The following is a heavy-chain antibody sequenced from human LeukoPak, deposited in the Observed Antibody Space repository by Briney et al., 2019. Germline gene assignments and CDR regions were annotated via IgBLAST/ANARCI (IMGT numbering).Heavy chain of an antibody. CDR1: GFIFSSYA. D-gene: IGHD2-2*01. Sequence: PGGSLRLSCAASGFIFSSYAMSWVRQAPGKGLEWVSSISSSSSYIYYADSVKGRFTISRDNAKNSLYLQMNSLRAEDTAVYYCAREDCSSTSCYAVFDAFDIWGQGTMVTVSS. CDR2: ISSSSSYI. V-gene: IGHV3-21*01. CDR3: AREDCSSTSCYAVFDAFDI. J-gene: IGHJ3*02.